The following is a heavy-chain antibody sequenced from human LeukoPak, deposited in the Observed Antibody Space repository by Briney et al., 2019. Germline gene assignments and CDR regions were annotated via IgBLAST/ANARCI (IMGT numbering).Heavy chain of an antibody. CDR1: GGTFSSYA. D-gene: IGHD6-13*01. J-gene: IGHJ6*03. CDR2: IIPIFGTA. V-gene: IGHV1-69*05. CDR3: AGTCPGIAAAGPHHYYYMDV. Sequence: ASVKVSCKASGGTFSSYAISWVRQAPGQGLEWMGGIIPIFGTANYAQKFQGRVTITTDESTSTAYMELSSLRSEDTAVYYCAGTCPGIAAAGPHHYYYMDVWGKGTTVTVSS.